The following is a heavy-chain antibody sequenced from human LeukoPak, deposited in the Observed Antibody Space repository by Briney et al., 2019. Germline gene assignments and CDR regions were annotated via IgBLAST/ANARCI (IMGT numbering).Heavy chain of an antibody. J-gene: IGHJ3*02. D-gene: IGHD6-13*01. Sequence: GGSLRLSCAASGFTFSSYDMHWVRHATGKGLEWVSAIGTAGDTYYPGSVKGRFTISRENAKNSLYLQMNSLRAEDTAVYYCARVAAAGTGAFDIWGQGTMVTVSS. CDR2: IGTAGDT. CDR1: GFTFSSYD. V-gene: IGHV3-13*01. CDR3: ARVAAAGTGAFDI.